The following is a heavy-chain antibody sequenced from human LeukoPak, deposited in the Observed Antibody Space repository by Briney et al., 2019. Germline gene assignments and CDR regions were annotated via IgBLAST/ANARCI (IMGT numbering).Heavy chain of an antibody. CDR1: GFTFSIYR. V-gene: IGHV3-7*04. CDR3: ARDSDFDH. J-gene: IGHJ4*02. Sequence: PGGSLRLSCAASGFTFSIYRMSWVRQAPGKGLEWVANIKQDGSEKYYADSVKGRLTISRDNAKNSVYLQMNSLRAEDAAVYYCARDSDFDHWGQGILVTVSS. CDR2: IKQDGSEK.